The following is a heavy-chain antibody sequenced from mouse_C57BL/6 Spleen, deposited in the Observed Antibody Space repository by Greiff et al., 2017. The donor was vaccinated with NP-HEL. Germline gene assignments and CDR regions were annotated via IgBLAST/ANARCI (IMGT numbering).Heavy chain of an antibody. D-gene: IGHD2-12*01. V-gene: IGHV1-82*01. CDR1: GYAFSSSW. CDR3: ARLRRAYYAMDY. J-gene: IGHJ4*01. Sequence: VQLQQSGPELVKPGASVKISCKASGYAFSSSWMNWVKQRPGKGLEWIGRIYPGDGDTNYNGKFKGKATLTADKSSSTAYMQLSSLTSEDSAVYFCARLRRAYYAMDYWGQGTSVTVSS. CDR2: IYPGDGDT.